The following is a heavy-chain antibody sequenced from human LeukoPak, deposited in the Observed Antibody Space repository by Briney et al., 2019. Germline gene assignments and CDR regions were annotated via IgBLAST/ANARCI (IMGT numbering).Heavy chain of an antibody. CDR1: GFTFSSYG. CDR3: ARDVGGYAFDY. CDR2: ISYDGSNK. Sequence: GGSLRLSCAASGFTFSSYGMHWVRQAPGKGLEWVAVISYDGSNKYYADSVKGRFTISRDNSKNTVYLQVNSLRAEDTAIYYCARDVGGYAFDYWGQGTLVTVSS. D-gene: IGHD5-12*01. J-gene: IGHJ4*02. V-gene: IGHV3-30*03.